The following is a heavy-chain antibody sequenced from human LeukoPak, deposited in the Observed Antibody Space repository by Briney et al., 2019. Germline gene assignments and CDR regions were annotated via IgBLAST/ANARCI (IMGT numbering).Heavy chain of an antibody. D-gene: IGHD3-22*01. Sequence: PSETLSLTCTVSGGSISSYNWCWIRQPPGTGLEWIWRIYTSGSTNYNPSLKSRVTMTVDTSKNQFSLKLSSVTAADTAVYCGTRVGDSSGPFQDYWGEGTLVTVSS. CDR3: TRVGDSSGPFQDY. J-gene: IGHJ4*02. CDR1: GGSISSYN. V-gene: IGHV4-4*07. CDR2: IYTSGST.